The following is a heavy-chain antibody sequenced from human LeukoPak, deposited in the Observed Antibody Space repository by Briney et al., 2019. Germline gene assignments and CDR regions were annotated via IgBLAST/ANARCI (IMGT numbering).Heavy chain of an antibody. V-gene: IGHV3-7*03. CDR3: ARGGGLDV. Sequence: GGSLRLSCAASGFTFSSYWMNWVRQAPGKGLEWVASINHNGNVNYYVDSVKGRFTISRDNAKNSLYQQMSNLRAEDTAVYFCARGGGLDVWGQGATVTVSS. CDR1: GFTFSSYW. J-gene: IGHJ6*02. CDR2: INHNGNVN. D-gene: IGHD3-16*01.